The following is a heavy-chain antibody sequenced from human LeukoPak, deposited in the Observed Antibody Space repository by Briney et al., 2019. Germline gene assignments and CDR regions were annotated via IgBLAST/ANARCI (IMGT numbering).Heavy chain of an antibody. Sequence: GGSLRLSCAASGFTFSSYSMNWVRQAPGKGLEWVSSISSSSYIYYADSVKGRFTISRDNAKNSLYLQMNSLRAEDTAVYYCARDRYYYDSSGYNPQGYWGQGTLVTVSS. J-gene: IGHJ4*02. D-gene: IGHD3-22*01. V-gene: IGHV3-21*01. CDR1: GFTFSSYS. CDR3: ARDRYYYDSSGYNPQGY. CDR2: ISSSSYI.